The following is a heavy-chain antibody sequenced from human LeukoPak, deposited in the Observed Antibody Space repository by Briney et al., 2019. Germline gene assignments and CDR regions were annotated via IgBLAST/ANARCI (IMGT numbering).Heavy chain of an antibody. J-gene: IGHJ3*02. V-gene: IGHV4-59*01. CDR3: ARDLYSGYDWVGFNI. CDR1: GGSISSYY. CDR2: IYYSGST. Sequence: SETLSLTCTVSGGSISSYYWSWIRQPPGKGLEWIGYIYYSGSTNYNPSLKSRVSISVDTSKNQFSLKLSSVTAADTAVYYCARDLYSGYDWVGFNIWGQGTVVTVSS. D-gene: IGHD5-12*01.